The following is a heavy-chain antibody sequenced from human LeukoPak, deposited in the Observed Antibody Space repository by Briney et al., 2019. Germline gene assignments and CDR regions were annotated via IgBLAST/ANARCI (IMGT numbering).Heavy chain of an antibody. J-gene: IGHJ5*02. V-gene: IGHV4-4*02. Sequence: SETLSLTCVVSGGSISSSNWWSWVRQPPGKGLEWIGEIYHSGSTNYNPSLKSRVTISVDKSKNQFSLKLSSVTAADTAVYYCARDYRWIQLWANWFDPWGQGTLVTVSS. CDR1: GGSISSSNW. D-gene: IGHD5-18*01. CDR3: ARDYRWIQLWANWFDP. CDR2: IYHSGST.